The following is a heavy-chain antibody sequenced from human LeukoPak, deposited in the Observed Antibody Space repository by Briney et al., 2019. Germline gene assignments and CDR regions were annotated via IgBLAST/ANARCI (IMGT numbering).Heavy chain of an antibody. CDR3: ASSVYYGSVAYYNFDY. Sequence: AGGSLRLSCAASGFTVSSNYMSWVRQAPGKGLEWVSVIYRGGGTFYADSVKSRFTISRDNSKNTLYLQMNSLRADDTAVYYCASSVYYGSVAYYNFDYWGQGTLVTVSS. D-gene: IGHD3-10*01. CDR2: IYRGGGT. J-gene: IGHJ4*02. CDR1: GFTVSSNY. V-gene: IGHV3-66*01.